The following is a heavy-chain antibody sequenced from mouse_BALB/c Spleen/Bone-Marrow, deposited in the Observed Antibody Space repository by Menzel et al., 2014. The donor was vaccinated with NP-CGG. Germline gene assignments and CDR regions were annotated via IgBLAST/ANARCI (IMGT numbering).Heavy chain of an antibody. D-gene: IGHD1-1*01. Sequence: EVKLVESGAELVKPGASVKLSCTASGFNIKDTYMHWVKQRPEQGLEWIGRIDPANGNTKYDPKFQGKATITADTSSNTAYLQLSSLTSEDTAVYYCASCCYGSSSFAYWGQGTLVTVSA. J-gene: IGHJ3*01. CDR1: GFNIKDTY. CDR2: IDPANGNT. CDR3: ASCCYGSSSFAY. V-gene: IGHV14-3*02.